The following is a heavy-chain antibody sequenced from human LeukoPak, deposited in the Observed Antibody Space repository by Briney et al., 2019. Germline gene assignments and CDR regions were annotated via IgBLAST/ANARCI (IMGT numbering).Heavy chain of an antibody. V-gene: IGHV3-49*04. Sequence: GGSLRLSCAASGFTLSNAWMNWVRQAPGKGLEWVGFIRSKAYGGTTEYAASVKGRFTISRDDSKSIAYLQMNSLKTEDTAVYYCTRDSHYYGMDVWGQGTTVTVSS. CDR1: GFTLSNAW. CDR3: TRDSHYYGMDV. CDR2: IRSKAYGGTT. J-gene: IGHJ6*02.